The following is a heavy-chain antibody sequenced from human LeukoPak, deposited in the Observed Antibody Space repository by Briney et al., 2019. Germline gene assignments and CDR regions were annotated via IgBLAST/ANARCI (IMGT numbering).Heavy chain of an antibody. CDR3: AKNLYCGGGSCYPSALGMDV. D-gene: IGHD2-15*01. Sequence: GGSLRLSCAASGFTFRSYAMNWVRQAPGKGLEWVSSISGSGNRTYYADSVKGRFTISRDNSKNTLFLQMNSLRAEDTAVYYCAKNLYCGGGSCYPSALGMDVWGQGTTVTVSS. V-gene: IGHV3-23*01. CDR2: ISGSGNRT. CDR1: GFTFRSYA. J-gene: IGHJ6*02.